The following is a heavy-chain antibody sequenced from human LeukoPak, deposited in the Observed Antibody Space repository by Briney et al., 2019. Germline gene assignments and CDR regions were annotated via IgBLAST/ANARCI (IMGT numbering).Heavy chain of an antibody. CDR1: GFTFSSYA. CDR2: IYSGGST. D-gene: IGHD2-2*02. CDR3: ARTRGNTLLDY. J-gene: IGHJ4*02. V-gene: IGHV3-66*01. Sequence: PGGSLRLSCAAPGFTFSSYAMSWVRQAPGKGLEWVSVIYSGGSTYYADSVKGRFTISRDNSKNTLYLQMNSLRAEDTAVYYCARTRGNTLLDYWGQGTLVTVSS.